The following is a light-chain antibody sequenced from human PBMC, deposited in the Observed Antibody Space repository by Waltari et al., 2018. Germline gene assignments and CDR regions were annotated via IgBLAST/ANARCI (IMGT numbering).Light chain of an antibody. CDR1: RTVLYSSNNNNY. CDR2: WAS. CDR3: QQYYTTEWT. J-gene: IGKJ1*01. V-gene: IGKV4-1*01. Sequence: DIVMTQSPDSLAVSLGERAPINCKPSRTVLYSSNNNNYLAWYQQKPGHPPKLLIYWASTRESGVPDRFSGSGSGTDFTLTISSLQAEDVAVYYCQQYYTTEWTFGQGTKVEIK.